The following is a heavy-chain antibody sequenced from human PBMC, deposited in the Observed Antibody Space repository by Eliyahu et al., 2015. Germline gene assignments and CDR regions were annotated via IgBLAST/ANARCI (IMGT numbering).Heavy chain of an antibody. V-gene: IGHV4-59*08. CDR3: ARAPQWLAYFDY. CDR2: IYYSGST. CDR1: GGSISSYY. J-gene: IGHJ4*02. Sequence: QVQLQESGPGLVKPSETLSLTCPVSGGSISSYYWSWIRQPPGKGLEWIGYIYYSGSTNYNPSLKSRVTISVDTSKNQFSLKLSSVTAADTAVYYCARAPQWLAYFDYWGQGTLVTVSS. D-gene: IGHD6-19*01.